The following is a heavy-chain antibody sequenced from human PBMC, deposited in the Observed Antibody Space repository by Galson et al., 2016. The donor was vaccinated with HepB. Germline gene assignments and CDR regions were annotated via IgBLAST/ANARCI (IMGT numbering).Heavy chain of an antibody. CDR2: IGYDGSYK. D-gene: IGHD3-10*01. CDR3: AREGLWFGDYSQPPLYHFDY. CDR1: GFTFSSYG. Sequence: SLRLSCAASGFTFSSYGMHWVRQAPGKGLEWVATIGYDGSYKYYADSVRGQFTISRDNSKDTLFMQMNSLRAEDSALYYCAREGLWFGDYSQPPLYHFDYWGLGTLVTVSS. V-gene: IGHV3-33*01. J-gene: IGHJ4*02.